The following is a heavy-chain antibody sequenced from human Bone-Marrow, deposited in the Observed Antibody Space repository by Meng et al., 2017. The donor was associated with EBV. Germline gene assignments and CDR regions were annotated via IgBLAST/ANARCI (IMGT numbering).Heavy chain of an antibody. D-gene: IGHD3-10*01. Sequence: VQLVPSGADVKNPGSAVKVSCKSSGGTFRSDAVSWVRQAPGQGLEWMGGLIPMSDAPHYAQKFQDRVRITADESTSTHYMDLSGLRSEDTAVYYCASESGRGFTPDYWGQGTLVTVSS. J-gene: IGHJ4*02. V-gene: IGHV1-69*01. CDR3: ASESGRGFTPDY. CDR2: LIPMSDAP. CDR1: GGTFRSDA.